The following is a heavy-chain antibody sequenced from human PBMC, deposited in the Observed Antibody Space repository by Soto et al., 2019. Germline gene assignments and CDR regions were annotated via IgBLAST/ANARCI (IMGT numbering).Heavy chain of an antibody. CDR2: IFSNDEK. CDR1: GFSLSNARMG. D-gene: IGHD2-2*01. V-gene: IGHV2-26*01. CDR3: ARIQGYCLSTSCYAGDH. Sequence: QVTLKESGPVLVKPTETLTLTCTVSGFSLSNARMGVSWIRQPPGKALEWLAHIFSNDEKSYSTSLKSRLTISKDTSKSQVVLTMTNTDPVDTATYYCARIQGYCLSTSCYAGDHWGQGTLVTVSS. J-gene: IGHJ4*02.